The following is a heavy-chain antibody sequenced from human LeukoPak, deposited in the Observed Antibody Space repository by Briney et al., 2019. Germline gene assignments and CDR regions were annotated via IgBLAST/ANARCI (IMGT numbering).Heavy chain of an antibody. V-gene: IGHV3-48*02. D-gene: IGHD2-15*01. CDR1: GFTFSSYA. CDR3: ARGVGYCSGGRCYNWFDS. J-gene: IGHJ5*01. CDR2: IGSSGDGAI. Sequence: GGSLRLSCAASGFTFSSYAMNWVRQAPGKGLEWLSYIGSSGDGAIFYRDSVKGRFTVSRDNVKNSLYLQMDSLRDEDTAVYYCARGVGYCSGGRCYNWFDSWGQGTLVTVSS.